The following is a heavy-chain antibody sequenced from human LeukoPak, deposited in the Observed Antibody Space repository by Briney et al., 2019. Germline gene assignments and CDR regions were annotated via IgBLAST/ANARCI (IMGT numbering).Heavy chain of an antibody. Sequence: PSETLSLTCTVSGGSISSYYWSWIRQPAGKGLEGIGRIYTSGSTNYNPSLKSRVTMSVDTSKNQFSLKLSSVTAADTAVYYCARGGYCTGGVCYLDYWGQGTLVTVSS. CDR1: GGSISSYY. CDR2: IYTSGST. CDR3: ARGGYCTGGVCYLDY. D-gene: IGHD2-8*02. J-gene: IGHJ4*02. V-gene: IGHV4-4*07.